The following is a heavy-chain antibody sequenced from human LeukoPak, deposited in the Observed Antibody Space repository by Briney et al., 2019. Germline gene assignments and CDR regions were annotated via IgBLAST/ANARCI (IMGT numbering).Heavy chain of an antibody. CDR1: GFPFSSYD. J-gene: IGHJ4*02. CDR2: LSTNGAIK. CDR3: ARDYRLGAPDYMDY. D-gene: IGHD1-26*01. V-gene: IGHV3-30*10. Sequence: GGSLRLSCAASGFPFSSYDFHWVRQAPGKGLEWVAVLSTNGAIKIYTDSVRGRFTISRDNSKNTVYLQMNSLRPGDTAVYYCARDYRLGAPDYMDYWGRGTPVTVSS.